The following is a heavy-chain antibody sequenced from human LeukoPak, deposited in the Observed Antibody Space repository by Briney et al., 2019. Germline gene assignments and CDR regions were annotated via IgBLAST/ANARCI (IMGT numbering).Heavy chain of an antibody. CDR3: AKPTVVTRYWYFDL. J-gene: IGHJ2*01. Sequence: SETLSLTCAVYGGSFSGYYWSWIRQPPGKGLEWIGEINHSGSTNYNPSLKSRVTISVDTSKNQSSLKLSSVTAADTAVYYCAKPTVVTRYWYFDLWGRGTLVTVSS. CDR1: GGSFSGYY. D-gene: IGHD4-23*01. V-gene: IGHV4-34*01. CDR2: INHSGST.